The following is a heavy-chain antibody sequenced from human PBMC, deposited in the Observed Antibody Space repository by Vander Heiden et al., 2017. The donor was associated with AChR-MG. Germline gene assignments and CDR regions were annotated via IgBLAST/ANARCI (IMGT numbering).Heavy chain of an antibody. Sequence: GSGGGLVKPGGSLRLSCAASGFTFSNAWMSWVRQAPGKGLEWVGRIKSKTDGGTTDYAAPVKGRFTISRDDSKNTLYLQMNSLKTEDTAVYYCITNRGYCSGGSCYYFDYWGQGTLVTVSS. J-gene: IGHJ4*02. CDR1: GFTFSNAW. D-gene: IGHD2-15*01. CDR2: IKSKTDGGTT. V-gene: IGHV3-15*01. CDR3: ITNRGYCSGGSCYYFDY.